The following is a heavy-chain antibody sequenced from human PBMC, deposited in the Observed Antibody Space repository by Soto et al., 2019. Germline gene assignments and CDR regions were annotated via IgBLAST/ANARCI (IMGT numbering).Heavy chain of an antibody. CDR2: ISAYNGNT. CDR3: ARYASVGYCSSTSCYVGFGFDYYYYMDV. Sequence: QVQLVQSGAEVKKPGASVKVSCKASGYTFTSYGISWVRQAPGQGLEWMGWISAYNGNTNYAQKLKGRVTMTTETSTSTAYMELRSLRSDDTAVYYGARYASVGYCSSTSCYVGFGFDYYYYMDVWGKGTTVTVSS. D-gene: IGHD2-2*01. V-gene: IGHV1-18*01. CDR1: GYTFTSYG. J-gene: IGHJ6*03.